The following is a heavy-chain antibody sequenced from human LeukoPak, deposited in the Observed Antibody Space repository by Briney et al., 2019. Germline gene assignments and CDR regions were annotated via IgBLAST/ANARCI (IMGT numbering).Heavy chain of an antibody. CDR2: INHSGST. CDR1: GGSFSGYY. V-gene: IGHV4-34*01. D-gene: IGHD4-17*01. J-gene: IGHJ6*04. Sequence: SETLSLTCAVYGGSFSGYYWSWIRQPPGKGLEWIGEINHSGSTNYNPSLKSRVTISVDTSKIQFSLKLSSVTAADTAVYYCARGLRPTGPAYRDVWGKGTTVTVSS. CDR3: ARGLRPTGPAYRDV.